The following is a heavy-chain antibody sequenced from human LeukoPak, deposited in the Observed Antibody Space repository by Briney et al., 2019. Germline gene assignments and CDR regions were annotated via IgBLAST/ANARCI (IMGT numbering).Heavy chain of an antibody. Sequence: GGSLRLSCAASGFTFSNYNFYWVRQAPGKGLEWVSSISSTSSYIYYADSMKGRFTISRDNAKNSLYLQMNSLRAEDTAVYYCARYVPYYGMDVWGQGTTVTVSS. V-gene: IGHV3-21*01. CDR2: ISSTSSYI. CDR1: GFTFSNYN. CDR3: ARYVPYYGMDV. D-gene: IGHD3-10*02. J-gene: IGHJ6*02.